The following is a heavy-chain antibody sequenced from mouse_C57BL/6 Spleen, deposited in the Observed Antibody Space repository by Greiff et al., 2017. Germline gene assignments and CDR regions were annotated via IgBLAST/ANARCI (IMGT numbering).Heavy chain of an antibody. Sequence: EVQLQQSGAELVRPGASVKLSCTASGFNIKDDYMPWVKQRPEQGLEWIGWIDPENGDTEYASKFQGKATITADTSSNTAYLQLSSLTSEDTAVYYCTTWPITTVVPMDYWGQGTSVTVSS. D-gene: IGHD1-1*01. J-gene: IGHJ4*01. CDR2: IDPENGDT. CDR1: GFNIKDDY. V-gene: IGHV14-4*01. CDR3: TTWPITTVVPMDY.